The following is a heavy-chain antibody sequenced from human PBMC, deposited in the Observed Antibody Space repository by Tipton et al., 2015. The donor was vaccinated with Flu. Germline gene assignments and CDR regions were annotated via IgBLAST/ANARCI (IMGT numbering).Heavy chain of an antibody. D-gene: IGHD7-27*01. CDR1: GYTFTNND. J-gene: IGHJ5*02. V-gene: IGHV1-8*01. CDR2: MNANSGDT. CDR3: GRGAGEQGRDWFDP. Sequence: QLVQSGAEVKKPGASVKVSCKASGYTFTNNDIIWVRQAPGQGLEWMGWMNANSGDTGHARNFQGRVAMTRDTSINTAYMELSSLTSEDTAVYFCGRGAGEQGRDWFDPWGQGTLVTVSS.